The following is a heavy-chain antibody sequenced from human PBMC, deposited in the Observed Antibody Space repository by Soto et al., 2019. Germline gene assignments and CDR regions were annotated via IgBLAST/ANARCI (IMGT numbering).Heavy chain of an antibody. CDR2: ISYDGSNK. CDR1: GFTFSSYG. V-gene: IGHV3-30*03. D-gene: IGHD2-15*01. J-gene: IGHJ4*02. CDR3: ASDSSRFCSGGSCYSGGFDY. Sequence: QVHLVESGGGVVQPGRSLRLSCAASGFTFSSYGMHWVRQAPGKGLEWVAVISYDGSNKYYADSVKGRFTISRDNSKNTLYVQMNSLRGGDTAVYHCASDSSRFCSGGSCYSGGFDYWGQGTLVTVSS.